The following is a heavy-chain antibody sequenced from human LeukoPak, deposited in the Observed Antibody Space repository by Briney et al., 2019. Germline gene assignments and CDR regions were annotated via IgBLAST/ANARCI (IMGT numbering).Heavy chain of an antibody. Sequence: GGSLRLSCAASGFTFSNYWMSWVRQAPGKGLEWVANIKQDGSETYYVDSVKGRFIISRDNAKNSLYLQMNSLRGEDTAVYYCARDPSNWGQGTLVTVSS. J-gene: IGHJ4*02. CDR3: ARDPSN. CDR1: GFTFSNYW. CDR2: IKQDGSET. V-gene: IGHV3-7*01. D-gene: IGHD2-2*01.